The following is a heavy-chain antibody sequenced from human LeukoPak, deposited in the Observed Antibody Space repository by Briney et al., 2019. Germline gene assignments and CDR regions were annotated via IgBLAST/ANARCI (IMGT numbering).Heavy chain of an antibody. CDR3: ARDVNSYAHCGH. V-gene: IGHV3-53*01. J-gene: IGHJ4*02. Sequence: GSLRLSCAASGFTVNSNYMSWVRQAPGKGLERVSIIYKDGRTYYADSVKGRFTISRDNSRNMLYLQMNSLRAEDTAVYYCARDVNSYAHCGHWGQGTLVTVSS. CDR2: IYKDGRT. D-gene: IGHD5-18*01. CDR1: GFTVNSNY.